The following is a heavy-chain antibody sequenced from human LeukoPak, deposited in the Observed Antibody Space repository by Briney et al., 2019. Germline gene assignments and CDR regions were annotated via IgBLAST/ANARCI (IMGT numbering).Heavy chain of an antibody. D-gene: IGHD3-22*01. J-gene: IGHJ4*02. V-gene: IGHV1-46*01. CDR2: IDPSGGST. CDR3: ARVGVVEARTLGY. Sequence: ASVKVSCKASGHTFTSYYMHWVRQALGQGLEWMGIIDPSGGSTSYAQKFQGRVTMTRDMSTSTVYMELSSLRSEDTAVYYCARVGVVEARTLGYWGQGTLVTVSS. CDR1: GHTFTSYY.